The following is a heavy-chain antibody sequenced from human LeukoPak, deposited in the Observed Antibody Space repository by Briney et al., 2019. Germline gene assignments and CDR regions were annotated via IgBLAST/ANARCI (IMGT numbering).Heavy chain of an antibody. CDR2: IYYSGST. CDR3: ARVPGIAVAGPDY. J-gene: IGHJ4*02. V-gene: IGHV4-39*01. D-gene: IGHD6-19*01. Sequence: SETLSLTCTVSGGSISSSSYYWGWIRQPPGKGLEWIGSIYYSGSTYYNPSLKSRVTISVDTSKNQFSLKLSSVTAADTAVYYCARVPGIAVAGPDYWGQGTLVTVSS. CDR1: GGSISSSSYY.